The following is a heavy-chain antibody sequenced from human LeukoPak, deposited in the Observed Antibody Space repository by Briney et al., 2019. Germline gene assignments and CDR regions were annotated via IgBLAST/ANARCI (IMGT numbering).Heavy chain of an antibody. V-gene: IGHV4-38-2*01. J-gene: IGHJ4*02. CDR1: GYSISSGYY. CDR2: IYHSGST. D-gene: IGHD2/OR15-2a*01. CDR3: AYGGDFYYFDY. Sequence: PSETLSLTCAVSGYSISSGYYWGWIRPPPGKGLEWIGSIYHSGSTYYNPSLKSRVTISVVTSKNQFSLKLSSVTAADTAVYYCAYGGDFYYFDYWGQGTLVTVSS.